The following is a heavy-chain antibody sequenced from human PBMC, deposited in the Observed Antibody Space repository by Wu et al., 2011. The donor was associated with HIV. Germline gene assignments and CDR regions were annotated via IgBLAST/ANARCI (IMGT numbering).Heavy chain of an antibody. D-gene: IGHD2-21*01. CDR2: IIPIFGTV. CDR3: ARDFGGDEDS. J-gene: IGHJ4*02. V-gene: IGHV1-69*06. Sequence: QVQLVQSGAEVKKPGASVKVSCKASGYIFTGYYMHWVRQAPGQGLEWMGGIIPIFGTVNYAQKFQGRVTITADKSTSTAYMELSSLRSEDTAVYYCARDFGGDEDSWGQGTLVTVSS. CDR1: GYIFTGYY.